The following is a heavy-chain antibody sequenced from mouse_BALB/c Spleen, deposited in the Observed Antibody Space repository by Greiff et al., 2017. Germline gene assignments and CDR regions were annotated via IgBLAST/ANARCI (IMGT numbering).Heavy chain of an antibody. Sequence: VKLQESGAELVRPGVSVKISCKGSGYTFTDYAMHWVKQSHAKSLEWIGVISTYYGDASYNQKFKGKATMTVDKSSSTAYMELARLTSEDSAIYYCAREVRRYYAMDYWGQGTSVTVSS. CDR2: ISTYYGDA. J-gene: IGHJ4*01. V-gene: IGHV1S137*01. CDR3: AREVRRYYAMDY. CDR1: GYTFTDYA. D-gene: IGHD2-14*01.